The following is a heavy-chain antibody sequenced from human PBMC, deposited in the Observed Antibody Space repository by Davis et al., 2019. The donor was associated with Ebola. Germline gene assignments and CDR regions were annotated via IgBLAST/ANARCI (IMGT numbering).Heavy chain of an antibody. V-gene: IGHV4-59*01. CDR2: VSYIGNT. CDR3: ARDTRPCGDDFHDDTFDM. D-gene: IGHD2-21*01. Sequence: PSETLSLTCTVSGGSISGYYWSWIRKPHGKGMQWVGYVSYIGNTNSNPSLRNRVTISVDTSKNQFSLTLRSVTAADTAVYYCARDTRPCGDDFHDDTFDMWGRGTMVIVSS. CDR1: GGSISGYY. J-gene: IGHJ3*02.